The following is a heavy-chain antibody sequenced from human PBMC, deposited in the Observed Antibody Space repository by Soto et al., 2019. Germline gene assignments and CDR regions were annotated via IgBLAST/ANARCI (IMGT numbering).Heavy chain of an antibody. V-gene: IGHV4-30-4*01. CDR3: DRSNYYDSSGSGPITLLWDY. J-gene: IGHJ4*02. Sequence: PSETLSLTCTVSGGSISSGDYYWSWIRQPPGKGLEWIGYIYYSGSTYYNPSLKSRATISVDTSKNQFSLKLSSVTAADTAVYYCDRSNYYDSSGSGPITLLWDYWGKGTLVTVSS. CDR1: GGSISSGDYY. D-gene: IGHD3-22*01. CDR2: IYYSGST.